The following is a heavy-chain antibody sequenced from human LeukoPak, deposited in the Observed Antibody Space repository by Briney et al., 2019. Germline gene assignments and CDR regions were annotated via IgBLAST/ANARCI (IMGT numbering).Heavy chain of an antibody. CDR3: ARDLRWLHLERGYYFDY. V-gene: IGHV4-38-2*02. J-gene: IGHJ4*02. D-gene: IGHD5-24*01. Sequence: SETLSLTCTVSGYSISSGYYWGWIRQPPGKGLEWIGSIYHSGSTYYNPSLKSRVTISVDTSKNQFSLKLSSVTAADTAVHYCARDLRWLHLERGYYFDYWGQGTLVTVSS. CDR2: IYHSGST. CDR1: GYSISSGYY.